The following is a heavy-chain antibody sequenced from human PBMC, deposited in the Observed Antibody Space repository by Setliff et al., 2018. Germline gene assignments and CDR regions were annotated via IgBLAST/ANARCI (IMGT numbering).Heavy chain of an antibody. D-gene: IGHD3-22*01. J-gene: IGHJ4*02. Sequence: GGSLRLSCAASTFPFSNYGVTWVRQAPGKGPQWVASISASGHNTWYADFVKGRFTISRDNSGNTLYLQMNSLRAEDTAVYYCARENYYVSSGYYYGVDYWGQGTLVTVSS. CDR3: ARENYYVSSGYYYGVDY. CDR1: TFPFSNYG. V-gene: IGHV3-23*01. CDR2: ISASGHNT.